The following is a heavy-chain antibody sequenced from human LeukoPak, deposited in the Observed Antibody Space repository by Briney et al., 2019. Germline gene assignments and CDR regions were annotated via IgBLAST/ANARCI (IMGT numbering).Heavy chain of an antibody. J-gene: IGHJ4*02. CDR3: ARAPGYCSSGSCSWFDY. Sequence: GASVMVSCKASGGTFSSYAISWVRQAPGQGLEWMGGIIPIFGTANYAQKFQGRVTITADESTSTAYMELSSLRSEDTAVYYCARAPGYCSSGSCSWFDYWGQGTLVTVSS. CDR2: IIPIFGTA. V-gene: IGHV1-69*13. CDR1: GGTFSSYA. D-gene: IGHD2-15*01.